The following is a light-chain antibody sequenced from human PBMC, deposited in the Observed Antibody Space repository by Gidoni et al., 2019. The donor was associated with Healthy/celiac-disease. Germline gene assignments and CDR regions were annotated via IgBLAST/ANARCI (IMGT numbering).Light chain of an antibody. V-gene: IGKV1-5*03. Sequence: DIQMTQSPSTLSASVGDRVTITCLASQSISSWLAWYQQKPGKAPKLLIYKASSLESGVPSRFSGSGSGTEFTLSISSLQPDDFATYYCQQYNSYSTFGQXTKVEIK. CDR2: KAS. CDR3: QQYNSYST. J-gene: IGKJ1*01. CDR1: QSISSW.